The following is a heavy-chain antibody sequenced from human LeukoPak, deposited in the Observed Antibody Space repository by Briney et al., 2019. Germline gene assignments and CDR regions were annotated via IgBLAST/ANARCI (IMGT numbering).Heavy chain of an antibody. D-gene: IGHD2-21*01. V-gene: IGHV3-30*18. Sequence: GGSLRLSCAASGFTFYNYGMHWVRQAPGKGLEWVAVISHDGSNIHYGDSVKGRFTISRDNSKNTLYLQMNSLRVEDTAVYYCAKDPYRVVVATGNYLDYWGQGTLVTVSS. CDR3: AKDPYRVVVATGNYLDY. CDR2: ISHDGSNI. J-gene: IGHJ4*02. CDR1: GFTFYNYG.